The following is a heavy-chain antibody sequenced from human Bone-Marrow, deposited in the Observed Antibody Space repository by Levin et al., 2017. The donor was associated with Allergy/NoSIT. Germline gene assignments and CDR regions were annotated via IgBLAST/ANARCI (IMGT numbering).Heavy chain of an antibody. CDR3: DGTAKGADYCDYDAGYHFDY. CDR2: IYYSGVT. CDR1: DASIDSSDYY. Sequence: SQTLSLTCTVADASIDSSDYYWTWIRQPPGKGLEWIGSIYYSGVTYFNPSLKGRGDIATDTSKNQFSLSLSSVTAADTAGYYCDGTAKGADYCDYDAGYHFDYWGQGTLVTVAS. D-gene: IGHD4-17*01. J-gene: IGHJ4*02. V-gene: IGHV4-30-4*01.